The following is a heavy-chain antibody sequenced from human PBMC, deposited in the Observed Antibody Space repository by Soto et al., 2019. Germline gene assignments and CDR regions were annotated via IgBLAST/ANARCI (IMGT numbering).Heavy chain of an antibody. D-gene: IGHD2-2*03. CDR2: IIPIFGTA. CDR1: GGTFSSYA. CDR3: ARAYGYCSSTSCYSYYYYGMDV. V-gene: IGHV1-69*01. J-gene: IGHJ6*02. Sequence: QVQLVQSGAEVKKPGSSVKVSCKASGGTFSSYAISWVRQAPGKGLEWMGGIIPIFGTANYAQKFQGRVTITADESTSTAYMELSSLRSEDTAVYYCARAYGYCSSTSCYSYYYYGMDVWGQGTTVTVSS.